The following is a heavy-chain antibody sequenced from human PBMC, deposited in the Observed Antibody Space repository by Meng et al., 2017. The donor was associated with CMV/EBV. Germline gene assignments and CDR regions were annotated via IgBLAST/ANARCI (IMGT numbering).Heavy chain of an antibody. J-gene: IGHJ5*02. V-gene: IGHV1-69*05. CDR3: ASEGDGVNNWFDP. CDR2: IIPIFGTA. CDR1: GGTLSSYA. Sequence: KASGGTLSSYAISWVRQAPGQGLEWMGGIIPIFGTANYAQKFQGRVTITTDESTSTAYMELSSLRSEDTAVYYCASEGDGVNNWFDPWGQGTLVTVSS. D-gene: IGHD2-21*02.